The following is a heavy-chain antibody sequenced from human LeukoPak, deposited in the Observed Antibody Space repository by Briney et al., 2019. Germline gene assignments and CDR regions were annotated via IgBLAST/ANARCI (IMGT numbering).Heavy chain of an antibody. CDR2: IKQDGSEK. CDR1: GFTFSSYW. D-gene: IGHD5-18*01. CDR3: ARDFGPSYGYSVDY. V-gene: IGHV3-7*01. J-gene: IGHJ4*02. Sequence: PGGSLRLSCAASGFTFSSYWMSWVRQAPGKGLEWVANIKQDGSEKYYVDSVKGRFTISRDNAKNSLYLQMNSLRAEDTAVYYCARDFGPSYGYSVDYWGQGTLVTVSS.